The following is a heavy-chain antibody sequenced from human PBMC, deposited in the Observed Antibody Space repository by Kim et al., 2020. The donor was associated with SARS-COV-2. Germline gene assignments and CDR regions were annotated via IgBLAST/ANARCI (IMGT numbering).Heavy chain of an antibody. CDR3: VKGGNYIYNLMDV. D-gene: IGHD1-1*01. J-gene: IGHJ6*02. Sequence: DADSVGGRFTMSRDNGKHMVYLEMSSLGVEDTAVYFCVKGGNYIYNLMDVWGQGTTVTVSS. V-gene: IGHV3-74*01.